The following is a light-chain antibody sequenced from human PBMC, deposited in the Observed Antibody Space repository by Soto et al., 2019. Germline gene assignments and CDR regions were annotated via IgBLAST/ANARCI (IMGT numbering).Light chain of an antibody. V-gene: IGLV2-14*01. Sequence: QSALTQPASVSGSPGQSITISCTGTSSDVGGYNSVSWYQQHPGEAPKLMIYEVSHRPSGVSNRFSGSKSGNTASLTISGLQAEDEADYYCSSYTTNSTYVFGTGTKLTVL. J-gene: IGLJ1*01. CDR1: SSDVGGYNS. CDR3: SSYTTNSTYV. CDR2: EVS.